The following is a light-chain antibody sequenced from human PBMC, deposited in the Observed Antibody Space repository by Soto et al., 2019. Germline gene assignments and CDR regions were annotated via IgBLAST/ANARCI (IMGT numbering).Light chain of an antibody. CDR2: DVS. J-gene: IGKJ1*01. CDR1: ESVTDY. CDR3: QQRSDWPWT. V-gene: IGKV3-11*01. Sequence: EIVLTQSPATLSLSPGERGTLSCRASESVTDYLAWYQQKPGQAPRLLVYDVSNRATGIPTRFSGGGSGTDFTLTISNVEPEDFAVYYCQQRSDWPWTFGQGTKVEFK.